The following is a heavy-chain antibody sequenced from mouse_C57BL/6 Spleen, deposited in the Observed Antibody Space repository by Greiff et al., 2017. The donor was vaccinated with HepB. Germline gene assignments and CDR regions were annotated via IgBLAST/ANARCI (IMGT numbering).Heavy chain of an antibody. D-gene: IGHD3-3*01. V-gene: IGHV1-82*01. CDR2: IYPGDGDT. CDR1: GYAFSSSW. Sequence: QVQLKESGPELVKPGASVKISCKASGYAFSSSWMNWVKQRPGKGLEWIGRIYPGDGDTNYNGKFKGKATLTADKSSSTAYMQLSSLTSEDSAVYFCARRGDIYYFDYWGQGTTLTVSS. CDR3: ARRGDIYYFDY. J-gene: IGHJ2*01.